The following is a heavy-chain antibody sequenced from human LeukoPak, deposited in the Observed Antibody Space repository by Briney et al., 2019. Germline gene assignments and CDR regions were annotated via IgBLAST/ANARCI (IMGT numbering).Heavy chain of an antibody. V-gene: IGHV3-21*01. CDR2: ISSSSSYI. J-gene: IGHJ4*02. CDR3: AREGMYYYDSSGYYPSDY. D-gene: IGHD3-22*01. CDR1: GFTFSSYS. Sequence: PGGSLRLSCAASGFTFSSYSMNWVRQAPGKGLEWVSSISSSSSYIYYADSVKGRFTISRDNAKNTLYLQMNSLRAEDTAVYYCAREGMYYYDSSGYYPSDYWGQGTLVTVSS.